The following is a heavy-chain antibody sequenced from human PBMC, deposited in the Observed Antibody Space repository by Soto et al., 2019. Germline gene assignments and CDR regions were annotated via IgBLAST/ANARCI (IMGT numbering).Heavy chain of an antibody. CDR1: GGSIRGSPYS. V-gene: IGHV4-39*01. CDR3: ASHASASRADVVDFQR. D-gene: IGHD6-13*01. Sequence: QLQLQESGPGLVKPSETLSLSCIVSGGSIRGSPYSWAWLRQTPGNGLELIGSIFYRGNIYFKESLKSGVTIFVDTPKEQLYLKVRTVTAADTAVYLGASHASASRADVVDFQRWGQGTQVAVSP. CDR2: IFYRGNI. J-gene: IGHJ3*01.